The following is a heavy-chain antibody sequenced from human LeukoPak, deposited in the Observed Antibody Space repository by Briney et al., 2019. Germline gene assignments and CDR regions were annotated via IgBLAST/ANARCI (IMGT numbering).Heavy chain of an antibody. V-gene: IGHV5-51*01. Sequence: GESLKISCQGSGYRFTSYWIGWVRPVPGKGLEWMGIIYPGDSDTRYSPSFQGQVTISADKSISTAYLQWSSLKASDTAMYYCARHWVYDFWSGTTMDVWGQGTTVTVSS. D-gene: IGHD3-3*01. CDR1: GYRFTSYW. CDR2: IYPGDSDT. J-gene: IGHJ6*02. CDR3: ARHWVYDFWSGTTMDV.